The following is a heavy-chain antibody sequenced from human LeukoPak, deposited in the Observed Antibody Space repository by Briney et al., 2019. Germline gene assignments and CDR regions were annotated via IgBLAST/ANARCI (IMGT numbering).Heavy chain of an antibody. CDR1: GFTLSSYG. J-gene: IGHJ5*02. Sequence: GGSLRLSCAASGFTLSSYGMHWVRQAPGKGLEWVAFIRYDGSNKYYADPVKGRFTISRDNSKNTLYLQMNSLRAEDTAVYYCAKPLWFGESPWGQGTLVTVSS. V-gene: IGHV3-30*02. CDR2: IRYDGSNK. CDR3: AKPLWFGESP. D-gene: IGHD3-10*01.